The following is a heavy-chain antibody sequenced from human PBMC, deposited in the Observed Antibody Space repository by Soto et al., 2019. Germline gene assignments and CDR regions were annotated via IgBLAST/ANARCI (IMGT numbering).Heavy chain of an antibody. CDR2: IVQSGST. J-gene: IGHJ4*02. D-gene: IGHD6-19*01. CDR3: AKIAVSGPFDY. Sequence: QVQLQESGPGLVKPAETLSLTCTISGASISSSNCWNWVRQPPGKGLEWIGEIVQSGSTNYNPSLKSRVTISMDKPKNQFSLTLSSVTAADTAMYYCAKIAVSGPFDYWGQGILVTVSS. CDR1: GASISSSNC. V-gene: IGHV4-4*02.